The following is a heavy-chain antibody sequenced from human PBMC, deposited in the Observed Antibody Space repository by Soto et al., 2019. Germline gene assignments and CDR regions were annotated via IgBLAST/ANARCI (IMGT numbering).Heavy chain of an antibody. V-gene: IGHV4-39*01. D-gene: IGHD2-15*01. CDR1: GGSISSSSYY. J-gene: IGHJ5*02. CDR2: IYYSGST. CDR3: ARRWGGVRGSSSKGFDP. Sequence: QLQLQESGPGLVKPSETLSLTCTVSGGSISSSSYYWGWIRQPPGKGLEWIGSIYYSGSTYYNPSLKSRVTISVDTSKNQFSLKLSSVTAADTAVYYCARRWGGVRGSSSKGFDPWGQGTLVTVSS.